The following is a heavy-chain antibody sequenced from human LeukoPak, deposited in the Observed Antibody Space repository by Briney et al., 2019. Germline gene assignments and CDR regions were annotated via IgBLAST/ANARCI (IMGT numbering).Heavy chain of an antibody. D-gene: IGHD4-17*01. CDR3: ATGGHDYGAYDIFNYYGMDV. J-gene: IGHJ6*02. Sequence: GGSLRLSCAASGFTFSSYAMSWVRQAPGKGLEWVSAISGSGGSTYYADSVKGRFTISRDNSKNTLYLQMSSLRAEDTAVYYCATGGHDYGAYDIFNYYGMDVWGQGTTVTVSS. CDR2: ISGSGGST. CDR1: GFTFSSYA. V-gene: IGHV3-23*01.